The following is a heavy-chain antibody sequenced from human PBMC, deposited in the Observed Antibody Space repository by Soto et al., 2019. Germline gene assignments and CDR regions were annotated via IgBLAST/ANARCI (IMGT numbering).Heavy chain of an antibody. Sequence: QVQLVQSGAEVKKPGASVKVSCKASGYTFTSYGISWVRQAPGQGLEWMGWISAYNGNTNYAQKLQGRVTMTTDTSTSTADMELRSLRSDDTAVYYCARVSIDDFWSGYYFDYWGQGTLVTVSS. CDR2: ISAYNGNT. CDR1: GYTFTSYG. V-gene: IGHV1-18*04. J-gene: IGHJ4*02. D-gene: IGHD3-3*01. CDR3: ARVSIDDFWSGYYFDY.